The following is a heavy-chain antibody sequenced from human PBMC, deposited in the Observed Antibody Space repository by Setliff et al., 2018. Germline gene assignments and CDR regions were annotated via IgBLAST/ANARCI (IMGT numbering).Heavy chain of an antibody. D-gene: IGHD5-18*01. J-gene: IGHJ6*03. V-gene: IGHV1-69*05. CDR3: AREGVDTRSSTDYRYYMDV. CDR2: TIPLFGTT. Sequence: ASVQVSCKASGYTFTNFGFHWLRQAPGQGLEWMGGTIPLFGTTDYAQKFHGRVTIITDESTSTAYMELSSLTSDDTAVYYCAREGVDTRSSTDYRYYMDVWGKGTTVTV. CDR1: GYTFTNFG.